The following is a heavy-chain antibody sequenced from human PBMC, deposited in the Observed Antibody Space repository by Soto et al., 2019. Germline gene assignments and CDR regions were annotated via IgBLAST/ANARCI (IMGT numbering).Heavy chain of an antibody. CDR2: ISSSSSTI. D-gene: IGHD4-4*01. V-gene: IGHV3-48*01. Sequence: PGGSLRLSCAASGFTFSSYSMNWVRQAPGKGLEWVSYISSSSSTIYYADSVKGRFTISRDNAKNSLYLQMNSLRAEDTAVYYCARDQTTVRLEGMDYWGQGTLVTVSS. CDR1: GFTFSSYS. J-gene: IGHJ4*02. CDR3: ARDQTTVRLEGMDY.